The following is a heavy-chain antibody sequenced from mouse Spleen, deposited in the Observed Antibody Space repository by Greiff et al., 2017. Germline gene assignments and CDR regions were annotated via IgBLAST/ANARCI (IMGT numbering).Heavy chain of an antibody. CDR1: GYSITSGYD. V-gene: IGHV3-1*01. CDR3: AREGGLGWYFDV. D-gene: IGHD3-3*01. J-gene: IGHJ1*01. CDR2: ISYSGST. Sequence: EVHLVESGPGMVKPSQSLSLTCTVTGYSITSGYDWHWIRHFPGNKLEWMGYISYSGSTNYNPSLKSRISITHDTSKNHFFLKLNSVTTEDTATYYCAREGGLGWYFDVWGAGTTVTVSS.